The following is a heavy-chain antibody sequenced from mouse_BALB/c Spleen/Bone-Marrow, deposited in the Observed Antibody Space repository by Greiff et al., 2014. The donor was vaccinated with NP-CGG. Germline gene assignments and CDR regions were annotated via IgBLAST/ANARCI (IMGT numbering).Heavy chain of an antibody. V-gene: IGHV14-3*02. CDR1: GFNIKDTY. J-gene: IGHJ3*01. CDR2: IDPANGNT. CDR3: AAYYYGSSQFAY. D-gene: IGHD1-1*01. Sequence: VQLKESGAELVKPGASVKLSCTASGFNIKDTYMHWVKQRPEQGLEWIGRIDPANGNTKYDPNFQGKATITADTSSNTAYLQLSSLTSEDTAVYYCAAYYYGSSQFAYWGQGTLVTVSA.